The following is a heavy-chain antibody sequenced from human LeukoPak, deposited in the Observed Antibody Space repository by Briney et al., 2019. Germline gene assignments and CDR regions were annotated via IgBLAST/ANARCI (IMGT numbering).Heavy chain of an antibody. Sequence: SVKVSCKASGGTFSSYAISWVRQAPGQGLEWMGRIIPILGIANYAQKFQGRVTITADKSTSTAYMELSSLRSEDTAVYYCAGRNSSSWPYYYYYGMDVWGQGTTVTVSS. CDR1: GGTFSSYA. CDR3: AGRNSSSWPYYYYYGMDV. CDR2: IIPILGIA. J-gene: IGHJ6*02. V-gene: IGHV1-69*04. D-gene: IGHD6-13*01.